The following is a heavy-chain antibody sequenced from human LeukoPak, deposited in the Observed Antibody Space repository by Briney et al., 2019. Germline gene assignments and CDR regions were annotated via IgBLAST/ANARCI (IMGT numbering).Heavy chain of an antibody. CDR3: ARVSHYYGSEIEY. CDR2: ISAYNGNT. V-gene: IGHV1-18*01. CDR1: GYTFTSYG. Sequence: PSVKVSCKASGYTFTSYGITWVRQAPGQGLEWMGWISAYNGNTNYAQKVQGRVTMTTDTSTSTAYMELRSLRSDDTAVYYCARVSHYYGSEIEYWGQGTLVTVSS. D-gene: IGHD3-10*01. J-gene: IGHJ4*02.